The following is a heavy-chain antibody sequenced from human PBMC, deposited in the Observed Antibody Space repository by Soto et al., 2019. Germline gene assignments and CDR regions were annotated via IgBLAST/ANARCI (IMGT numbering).Heavy chain of an antibody. V-gene: IGHV1-46*03. CDR1: GYTFTSNF. J-gene: IGHJ3*01. Sequence: QVQLVQSGAEVKKPGASVKVSCQASGYTFTSNFIHWVRQAPGQGLEWMGEINPRAGSTTYAQKFQGRLTVTRDTSPSTVYMNLSSLTSDDTAVYYCTRLRLLKGAFDVWGQGTMVTVSS. CDR2: INPRAGST. CDR3: TRLRLLKGAFDV.